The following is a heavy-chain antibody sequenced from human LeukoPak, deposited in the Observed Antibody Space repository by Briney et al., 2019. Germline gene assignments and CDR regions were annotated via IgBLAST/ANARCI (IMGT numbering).Heavy chain of an antibody. Sequence: PSETLSLTCTVSGGSISSYYLSWIRQPPGKGLEWIGYIYYSGSTNYNPSLTSRVTISVDTSKNQFSLKLSSVTAADTAVYYCARMTGILTGYYPDAFDIWSQGTMVTVSS. V-gene: IGHV4-59*01. J-gene: IGHJ3*02. D-gene: IGHD3-9*01. CDR3: ARMTGILTGYYPDAFDI. CDR1: GGSISSYY. CDR2: IYYSGST.